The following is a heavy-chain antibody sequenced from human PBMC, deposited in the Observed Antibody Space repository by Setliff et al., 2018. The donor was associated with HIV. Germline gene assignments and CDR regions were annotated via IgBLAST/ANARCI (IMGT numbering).Heavy chain of an antibody. CDR2: VDYSGSS. D-gene: IGHD2-15*01. J-gene: IGHJ6*03. V-gene: IGHV4-59*01. CDR1: GDSMRTNY. Sequence: SETLSLTCSVSGDSMRTNYWTWIRQSPGKGLEWIGHVDYSGSSTYNPSLNSRVIISADTSKNQFSLKLSSVTAADTAVYYCARVLTVGDCSAGSCYSRAYYYYHMDVWGKGTAVTVSS. CDR3: ARVLTVGDCSAGSCYSRAYYYYHMDV.